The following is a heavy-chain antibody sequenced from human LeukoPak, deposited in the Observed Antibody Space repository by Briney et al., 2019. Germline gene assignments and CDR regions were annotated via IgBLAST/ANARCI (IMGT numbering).Heavy chain of an antibody. CDR1: GYTLTELS. Sequence: GASVKVSCKVSGYTLTELSMHWVRQAPGKGLERMGGFDPEDGETIYAQKFQGRVTMTEDTSTDTAYMELSSLRSEDTAVYYCATTGYSSGWYLGWGQGTLVTVSS. CDR3: ATTGYSSGWYLG. V-gene: IGHV1-24*01. J-gene: IGHJ4*02. CDR2: FDPEDGET. D-gene: IGHD6-19*01.